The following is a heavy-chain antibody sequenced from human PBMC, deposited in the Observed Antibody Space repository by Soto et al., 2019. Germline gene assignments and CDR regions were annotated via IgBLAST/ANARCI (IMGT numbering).Heavy chain of an antibody. J-gene: IGHJ4*02. CDR2: IYYSGST. CDR1: DGSISSGGYY. CDR3: ARGPTMIVVG. D-gene: IGHD3-22*01. Sequence: SETLSLTCTVSDGSISSGGYYWSWIRQPPGKGLEWIGYIYYSGSTYYNPSLKSRVTISVDTSKNQFSLKLSSVTAADTAVYYCARGPTMIVVGWGQGTLVTVSS. V-gene: IGHV4-30-4*01.